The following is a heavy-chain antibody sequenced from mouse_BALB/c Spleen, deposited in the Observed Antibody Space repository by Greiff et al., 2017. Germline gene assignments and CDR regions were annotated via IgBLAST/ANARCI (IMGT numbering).Heavy chain of an antibody. CDR1: GYTFTSYT. D-gene: IGHD2-14*01. J-gene: IGHJ4*01. Sequence: VQLQQSAAELARPGASVKMSCKASGYTFTSYTMHWVKQRPGQGLEWIGYINPSSGYTEYNQKFKDKTTLTADKSSSTAYMQLSSLTSEDSAVYYCARYYYRSYYAMDYWGQGTSVTVSS. CDR3: ARYYYRSYYAMDY. CDR2: INPSSGYT. V-gene: IGHV1-4*02.